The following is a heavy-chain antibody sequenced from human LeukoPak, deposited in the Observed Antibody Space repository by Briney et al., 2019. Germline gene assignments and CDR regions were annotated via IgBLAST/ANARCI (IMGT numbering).Heavy chain of an antibody. V-gene: IGHV4-34*01. CDR3: ARGLVLRRGFDP. J-gene: IGHJ5*02. Sequence: MPSETLSLTCAVYGGSFSGYYWSWIRQPPGKGLEWIGEINHSGSTNYNPSLKSRVTISVDTSKNQFSLKLSSVTAADTAVYYCARGLVLRRGFDPWGQGTLVTVSS. D-gene: IGHD2/OR15-2a*01. CDR1: GGSFSGYY. CDR2: INHSGST.